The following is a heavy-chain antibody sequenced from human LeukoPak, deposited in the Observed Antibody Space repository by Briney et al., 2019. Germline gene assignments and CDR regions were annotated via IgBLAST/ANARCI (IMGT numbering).Heavy chain of an antibody. CDR2: IKQDGSEK. CDR1: GFTFSRYW. J-gene: IGHJ4*02. CDR3: ARPVLWFGELPDY. V-gene: IGHV3-7*01. D-gene: IGHD3-10*01. Sequence: GGSLRLSWAASGFTFSRYWMSWVRQAPGKGLEWVANIKQDGSEKYYVDSVKGRFTISRDNAKNSLYLQMNSLRAEDTAVYYCARPVLWFGELPDYWGQGTLVTVSS.